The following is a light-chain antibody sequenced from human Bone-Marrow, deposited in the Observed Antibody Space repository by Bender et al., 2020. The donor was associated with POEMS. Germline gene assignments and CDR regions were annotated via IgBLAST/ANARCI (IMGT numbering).Light chain of an antibody. Sequence: QSALTQPRSVSGSPGQSVTISCTGTSSDVGAYHYVSWYQQQPGKAPKLIIYDVTQRPSGVSNRFSGSKSGNTASLTISDLQSEDEADYYYCAYAGGTSLLFGGGTKLTVL. CDR1: SSDVGAYHY. V-gene: IGLV2-11*01. J-gene: IGLJ3*02. CDR2: DVT. CDR3: CAYAGGTSLL.